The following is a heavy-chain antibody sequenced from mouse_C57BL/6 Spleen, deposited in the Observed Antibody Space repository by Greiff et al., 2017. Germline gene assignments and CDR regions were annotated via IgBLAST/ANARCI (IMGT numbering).Heavy chain of an antibody. V-gene: IGHV5-17*01. Sequence: EVQGVESGGGLVKPGGSLKLSCAASGFTFSDYGMHWVRQAPEKGLEWVAYISSGSSTIYYADTVKGRFTISRDNAKNTLFLQMTSLRSEDTAMYYCATPYGYEGTWFAYWGQGALVTVSA. D-gene: IGHD2-2*01. J-gene: IGHJ3*01. CDR3: ATPYGYEGTWFAY. CDR2: ISSGSSTI. CDR1: GFTFSDYG.